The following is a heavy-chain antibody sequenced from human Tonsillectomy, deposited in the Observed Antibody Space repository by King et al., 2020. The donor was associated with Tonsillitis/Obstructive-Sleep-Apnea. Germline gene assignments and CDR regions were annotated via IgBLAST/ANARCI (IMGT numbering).Heavy chain of an antibody. D-gene: IGHD3-16*02. CDR3: SGYTYYFDF. Sequence: VQLVESGGGLVQPGGSLRLSCVVSGFTFSRYAMSWVRQAPGKGLEWVSAITASGGTTYYADSVKGRFTVSRDNSKNSLYLQMNSLRAEDTAIYYCSGYTYYFDFWGQGTLVTVSS. CDR1: GFTFSRYA. CDR2: ITASGGTT. V-gene: IGHV3-23*04. J-gene: IGHJ4*02.